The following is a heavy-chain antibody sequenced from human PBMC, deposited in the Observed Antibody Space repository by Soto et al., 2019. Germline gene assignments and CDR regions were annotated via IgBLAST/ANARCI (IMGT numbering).Heavy chain of an antibody. V-gene: IGHV4-31*11. CDR3: TLNHCAGGGCYDRDY. CDR1: DESVTSPGNY. J-gene: IGHJ1*01. Sequence: VQLQESGPGLVKPSQTLSLTCAVSDESVTSPGNYWNWIRQRPDTGLEWIGYISSGGSPFYNPSPQSRVSLSLDTSNILFSLTLNSVTAADTAVYYCTLNHCAGGGCYDRDYWGQGTRFTVAS. D-gene: IGHD2-15*01. CDR2: ISSGGSP.